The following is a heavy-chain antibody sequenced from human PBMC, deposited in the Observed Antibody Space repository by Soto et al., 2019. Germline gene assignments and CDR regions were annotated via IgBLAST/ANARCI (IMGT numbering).Heavy chain of an antibody. CDR1: GFSFSTYS. CDR2: VTNSSSST. CDR3: AKGFMNSNSGRGGFGH. Sequence: GGSLSLSCTASGFSFSTYSMSWVRQAPGKGLEWVSGVTNSSSSTYYADSVKGRFSISRDNSKNTLSLQMNSLRAEDTAVYFCAKGFMNSNSGRGGFGHWGQGTLVTVSS. J-gene: IGHJ4*02. D-gene: IGHD6-6*01. V-gene: IGHV3-23*05.